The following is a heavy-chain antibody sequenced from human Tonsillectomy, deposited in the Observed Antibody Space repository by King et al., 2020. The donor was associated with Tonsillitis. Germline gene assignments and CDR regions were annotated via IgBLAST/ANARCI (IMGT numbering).Heavy chain of an antibody. V-gene: IGHV3-74*01. CDR3: ATVFEY. CDR2: INEDGSGT. J-gene: IGHJ4*02. CDR1: GFTFSRKW. Sequence: VQLVESGGDLVQPGGSLKLSCAASGFTFSRKWMHWVRQATGKGLVWVSRINEDGSGTSYADSGKCRFTVSRDNAKNTLYLQMNSLRAEDTAVYYCATVFEYWGRGTLVTVSS.